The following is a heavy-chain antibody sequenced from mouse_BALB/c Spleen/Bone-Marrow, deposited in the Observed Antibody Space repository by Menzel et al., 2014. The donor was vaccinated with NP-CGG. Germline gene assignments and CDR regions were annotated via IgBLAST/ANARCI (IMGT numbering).Heavy chain of an antibody. CDR2: ISNGGGST. Sequence: EVMLVESGGGLVQPGGSLKLSCATSGFTFSDYYMYWVRQTPEKRLEWVAYISNGGGSTYYPDTVKGRFTISRDNAKNTLYLQMGRLKSEDTAMYYCARGGLWSSFDYWGQGTTLTVSS. V-gene: IGHV5-12*02. CDR1: GFTFSDYY. CDR3: ARGGLWSSFDY. D-gene: IGHD1-1*02. J-gene: IGHJ2*01.